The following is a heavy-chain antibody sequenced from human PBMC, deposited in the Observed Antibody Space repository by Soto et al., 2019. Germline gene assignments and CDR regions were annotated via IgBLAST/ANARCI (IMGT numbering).Heavy chain of an antibody. J-gene: IGHJ4*02. CDR3: ARDGYCSGGSCYSVPVFDY. CDR2: IWYDGSNK. CDR1: GFTFSSYC. D-gene: IGHD2-15*01. V-gene: IGHV3-33*01. Sequence: GGSLRLSCAASGFTFSSYCMHWVRQAPGKGLEWVAVIWYDGSNKYYAESVKGRFTISRDNSKNTLYLQMNSLRAEDTAVYYCARDGYCSGGSCYSVPVFDYWGQGTLVTVSS.